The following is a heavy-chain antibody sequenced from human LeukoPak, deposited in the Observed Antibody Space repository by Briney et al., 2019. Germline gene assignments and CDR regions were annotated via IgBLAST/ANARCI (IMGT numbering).Heavy chain of an antibody. V-gene: IGHV4-4*02. Sequence: SGTLSLTCAVSGGSISSGHWWSWVRRSPGKGLEWIGSIYYSGSTNYNPSLKSRVTISVDTSKNQFSLKLSSVTAADTAVYYCARGPWYYYDSSGYYYPEGLPVDYWGQGTLVTVSS. CDR2: IYYSGST. CDR3: ARGPWYYYDSSGYYYPEGLPVDY. D-gene: IGHD3-22*01. J-gene: IGHJ4*02. CDR1: GGSISSGHW.